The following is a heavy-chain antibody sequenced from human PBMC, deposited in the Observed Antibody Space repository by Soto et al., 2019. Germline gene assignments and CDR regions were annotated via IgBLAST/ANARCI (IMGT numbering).Heavy chain of an antibody. J-gene: IGHJ4*02. V-gene: IGHV3-74*01. CDR1: GFTLSSYW. CDR2: ISMDGSTI. CDR3: TRVISGSSGLFDY. Sequence: EEQLVEAGGDLVQPGGSLRLSCVASGFTLSSYWMHWVRQAPGKGLVWVSRISMDGSTINYVDSVKGRFTISRDNAKNTLYLQMDSLRAEDTALYYCTRVISGSSGLFDYWGQGTLVTVSS. D-gene: IGHD1-26*01.